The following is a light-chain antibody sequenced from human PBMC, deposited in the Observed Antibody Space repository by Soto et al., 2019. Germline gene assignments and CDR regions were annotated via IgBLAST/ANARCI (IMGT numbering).Light chain of an antibody. V-gene: IGLV2-14*01. CDR3: SSYTSSSTYV. J-gene: IGLJ1*01. CDR1: SSDVGGYNY. Sequence: QSALTQPASVSGSPGQSITISCTGTSSDVGGYNYVSWYQQHPGKAPKLMIYDVSNRPSGVSNRFSGSKSGNTASLTISGAQDEDEADYCCSSYTSSSTYVFGTGTKLTVL. CDR2: DVS.